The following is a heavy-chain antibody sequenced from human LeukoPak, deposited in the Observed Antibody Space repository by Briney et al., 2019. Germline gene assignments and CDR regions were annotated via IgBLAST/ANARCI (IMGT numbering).Heavy chain of an antibody. D-gene: IGHD5-24*01. J-gene: IGHJ4*02. V-gene: IGHV3-7*01. CDR1: GFTFSDYW. CDR2: IKQDGSEK. CDR3: ARWLELMRNFDW. Sequence: GGSLRPSCVGSGFTFSDYWMSWVRQAPGKGQEWVANIKQDGSEKDYVDALKGRFTISRDNAKNSLYLQMNSLRAEDTAVYYCARWLELMRNFDWWGQGTLVTVSS.